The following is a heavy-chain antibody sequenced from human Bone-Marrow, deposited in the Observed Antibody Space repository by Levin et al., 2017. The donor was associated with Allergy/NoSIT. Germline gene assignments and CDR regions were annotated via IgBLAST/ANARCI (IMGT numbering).Heavy chain of an antibody. Sequence: PSETLSLTCTVSGGSISSGGYYWSWIRQHPGKGLEWIGYIYYNGSTYYNPSLKSRVAISVDTSKNQFSLKLNSLTAADTAVYYCARGPGYYAPSPFGLWGQGTLVTVSS. CDR1: GGSISSGGYY. V-gene: IGHV4-31*03. J-gene: IGHJ4*02. CDR2: IYYNGST. CDR3: ARGPGYYAPSPFGL. D-gene: IGHD3-9*01.